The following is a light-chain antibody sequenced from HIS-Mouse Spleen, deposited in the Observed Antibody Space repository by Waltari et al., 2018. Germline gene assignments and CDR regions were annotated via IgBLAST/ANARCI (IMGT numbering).Light chain of an antibody. Sequence: QSALTQPASVSASPGQSTTISCPGPTRHVGRYNLFPGYQQHPGKAPKLMIYEGSKRPSGVSNRFSGSKSGNTASLTISGLQAEDEADYYCCSYAGSSTWVFGGGTKLTVL. J-gene: IGLJ3*02. V-gene: IGLV2-23*01. CDR1: TRHVGRYNL. CDR3: CSYAGSSTWV. CDR2: EGS.